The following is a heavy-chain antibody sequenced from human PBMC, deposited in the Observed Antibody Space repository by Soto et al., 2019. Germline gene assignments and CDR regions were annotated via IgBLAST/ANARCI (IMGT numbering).Heavy chain of an antibody. CDR3: ASPTSFYY. CDR2: ISSSSTTI. CDR1: GFPFSSYG. J-gene: IGHJ4*02. Sequence: EVHLVESGGGLVQPGGSRRLSCAASGFPFSSYGMNWVRQAPGKGLEWVSYISSSSTTIYYADSVRGRFTISRDNAKNSLYLQMNSLRDEDTAVYSCASPTSFYYWGQGTLVTVSS. D-gene: IGHD3-16*01. V-gene: IGHV3-48*02.